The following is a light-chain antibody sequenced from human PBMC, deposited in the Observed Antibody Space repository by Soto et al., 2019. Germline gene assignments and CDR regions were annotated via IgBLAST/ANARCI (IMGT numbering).Light chain of an antibody. CDR3: QQYDNGSLT. CDR1: QDITNS. Sequence: DIQMTQSPSSLSASVGDRVTFTCQASQDITNSLNWYQQKPGRAPKLLIYDASNLEAGVPSRFSGGGSGTDFTFTISSLQPEDVATYYCQQYDNGSLTFGGGTKVGIK. V-gene: IGKV1-33*01. CDR2: DAS. J-gene: IGKJ4*01.